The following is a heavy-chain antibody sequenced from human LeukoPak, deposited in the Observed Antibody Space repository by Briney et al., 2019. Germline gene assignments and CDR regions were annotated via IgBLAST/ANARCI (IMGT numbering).Heavy chain of an antibody. V-gene: IGHV3-74*01. CDR3: ARGRYCSGGSCYWEYNWFDP. CDR2: INSDGGST. CDR1: GFTFSSYW. J-gene: IGHJ5*02. D-gene: IGHD2-15*01. Sequence: PGGSLRLSCAASGFTFSSYWMHWVRQAPGKGLGWVSRINSDGGSTSYADSVKGRFTISRDNAKNTLYLQMNSLRAEDTAVYYCARGRYCSGGSCYWEYNWFDPWGQGTLVTVSS.